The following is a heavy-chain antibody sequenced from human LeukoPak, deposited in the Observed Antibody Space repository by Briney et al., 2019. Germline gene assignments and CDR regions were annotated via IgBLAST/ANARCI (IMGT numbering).Heavy chain of an antibody. D-gene: IGHD4/OR15-4a*01. J-gene: IGHJ4*02. CDR3: ARTPLVITAKGFFDY. CDR1: GFSLNTRGVG. V-gene: IGHV2-5*02. Sequence: SGPTLVNPTQTLTLTRTFSGFSLNTRGVGVAWIRQPPGKALEWLALIYWDNDDRYSPSLKSRLTISKDASKNQVVLTMTNMDPVDTATYFCARTPLVITAKGFFDYWGQGTLVTVSS. CDR2: IYWDNDD.